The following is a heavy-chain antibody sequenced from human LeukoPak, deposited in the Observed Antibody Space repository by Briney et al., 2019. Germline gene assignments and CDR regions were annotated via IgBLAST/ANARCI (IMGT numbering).Heavy chain of an antibody. CDR1: GGSISSGDYY. CDR3: ARTGMVGAADY. D-gene: IGHD2-15*01. V-gene: IGHV4-39*01. Sequence: ASETLSLTCTVSGGSISSGDYYWSWIRQPPGKGLEWIGSINYSGNTYYNPSLKSRVTISVDTSKNQFSLKLSSVTAADTAVYYCARTGMVGAADYWGQGTLVTVSS. CDR2: INYSGNT. J-gene: IGHJ4*02.